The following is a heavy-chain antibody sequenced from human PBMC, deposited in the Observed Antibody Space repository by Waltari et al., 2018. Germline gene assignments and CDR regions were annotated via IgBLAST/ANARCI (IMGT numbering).Heavy chain of an antibody. D-gene: IGHD2-21*01. Sequence: QLQLQESGPGLVKPSETLSLTCTVSGGSISSSSYYWGWIRQPPGKGLEWIGMIYFRWSTYYNPSRKSRVTISVDTSKNQFSLKLSAVTAADTAVYYCARLNFGGFQNDNQNFDYWGQGTLVTVSS. CDR1: GGSISSSSYY. V-gene: IGHV4-39*01. CDR2: IYFRWST. CDR3: ARLNFGGFQNDNQNFDY. J-gene: IGHJ4*02.